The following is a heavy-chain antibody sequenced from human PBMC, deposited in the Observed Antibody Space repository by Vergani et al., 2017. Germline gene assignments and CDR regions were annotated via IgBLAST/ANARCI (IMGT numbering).Heavy chain of an antibody. D-gene: IGHD6-13*01. CDR1: GGSFSGYY. Sequence: QVQLQQWGAGLLKPSETLSLTCAVYGGSFSGYYWSWIRQPPGKGLEWIGEINHSGSTNYNPSLKSRVTISVDTSKHQFSLKLSSVTAADTAVYYCARGRYSSSWWIGGKKYYFDYWGQGTLVTVSS. CDR3: ARGRYSSSWWIGGKKYYFDY. J-gene: IGHJ4*02. V-gene: IGHV4-34*01. CDR2: INHSGST.